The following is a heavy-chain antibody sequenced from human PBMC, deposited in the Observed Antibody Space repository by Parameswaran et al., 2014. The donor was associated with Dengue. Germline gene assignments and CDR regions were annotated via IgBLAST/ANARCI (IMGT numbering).Heavy chain of an antibody. Sequence: GGSLRLSCAASGFTFSSYWMSWVRQAPGKGLEWVAKIKQDGSEKYYVDSVKGRFTISRDNAKNSLYLQMNSLRAEDTAVYYCARHRTTVTRLRAFDIWGQGTMVTVSS. D-gene: IGHD4-17*01. CDR2: IKQDGSEK. V-gene: IGHV3-7*03. CDR1: GFTFSSYW. J-gene: IGHJ3*02. CDR3: ARHRTTVTRLRAFDI.